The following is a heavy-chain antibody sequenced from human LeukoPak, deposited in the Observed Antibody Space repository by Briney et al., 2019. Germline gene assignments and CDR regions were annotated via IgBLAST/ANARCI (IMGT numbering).Heavy chain of an antibody. D-gene: IGHD3-22*01. CDR2: ISSSSTV. Sequence: GGSLRLSCAASGFTFSSYSMNWVRQAPGKGLEWVSYISSSSTVYYADSVKGRFTISRDNAKNSLYLQMNSLRAEDTAVYYCARDGGDSSGYWFDYWGQGTLVTVSS. CDR3: ARDGGDSSGYWFDY. V-gene: IGHV3-48*01. CDR1: GFTFSSYS. J-gene: IGHJ4*02.